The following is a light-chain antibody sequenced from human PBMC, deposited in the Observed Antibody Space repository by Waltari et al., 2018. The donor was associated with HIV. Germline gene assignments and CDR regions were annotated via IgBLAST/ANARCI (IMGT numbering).Light chain of an antibody. Sequence: QSVLTQTPSASGTPGQRVTMSCSGSTSDIGNNYVYWFQQFPGTPPKVLIYKNDQRPAGVSVRFSASKSGTSASLAISGLRTEDESDFYCAAWDDTRSGWIVGGGTKLTVL. CDR1: TSDIGNNY. CDR3: AAWDDTRSGWI. CDR2: KND. J-gene: IGLJ2*01. V-gene: IGLV1-47*01.